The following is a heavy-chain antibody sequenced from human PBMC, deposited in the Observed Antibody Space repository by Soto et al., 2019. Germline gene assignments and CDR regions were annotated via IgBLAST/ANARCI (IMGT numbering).Heavy chain of an antibody. CDR1: GFTFSTYS. V-gene: IGHV3-48*01. D-gene: IGHD3-22*01. CDR2: ISSSSSTI. J-gene: IGHJ4*02. CDR3: PRPTYYYDSSGPPAY. Sequence: GGALRLSCAASGFTFSTYSMNWVRPAPGKGLEWVSYISSSSSTIFYTDSVKGRFTVSRDNAKNSLYLQMNSLRAEDTAVYYCPRPTYYYDSSGPPAYWGQGTLVTVSS.